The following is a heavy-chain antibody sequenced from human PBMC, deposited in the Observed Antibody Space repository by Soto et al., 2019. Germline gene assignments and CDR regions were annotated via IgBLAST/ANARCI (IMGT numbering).Heavy chain of an antibody. J-gene: IGHJ4*01. Sequence: GGSLRLSCAASGFAFYYYNMNWVRQAPGRGLEWVSSISGSGIDIHFTDSVKGRFTISRDNAKTSLCLQMDSVRSEDTAIYYCAGEGVTHGTACYFDLWAQGALVTVSS. CDR3: AGEGVTHGTACYFDL. V-gene: IGHV3-21*01. D-gene: IGHD2-21*02. CDR1: GFAFYYYN. CDR2: ISGSGIDI.